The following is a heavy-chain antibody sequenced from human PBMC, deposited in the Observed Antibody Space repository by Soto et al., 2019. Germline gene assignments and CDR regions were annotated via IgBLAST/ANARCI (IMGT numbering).Heavy chain of an antibody. CDR2: INSDGTTT. D-gene: IGHD2-2*01. J-gene: IGHJ4*02. CDR3: ARGLYHKYGQDY. Sequence: GGSLRLSCAASGFPFSSYWMHWVRQAPGKGLVWVSRINSDGTTTNFADSVKGRFTISRDNAQNTLFLQMNGLRAEDTAVYYCARGLYHKYGQDYWGRGTLVTVSS. V-gene: IGHV3-74*01. CDR1: GFPFSSYW.